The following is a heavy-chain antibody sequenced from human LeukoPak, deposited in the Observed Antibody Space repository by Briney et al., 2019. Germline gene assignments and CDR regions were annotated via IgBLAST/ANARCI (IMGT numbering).Heavy chain of an antibody. Sequence: ASVKVSCKASGYTFTDFYIHWMRQAPGQGLEWMGWINPDNGVTAYAQKFQGRVTMTRDTSISAVYVELSRLRSDDTAVYYCARSDSYTWFDPWGQGTLATVSS. CDR3: ARSDSYTWFDP. CDR2: INPDNGVT. D-gene: IGHD2-21*01. CDR1: GYTFTDFY. V-gene: IGHV1-2*02. J-gene: IGHJ5*02.